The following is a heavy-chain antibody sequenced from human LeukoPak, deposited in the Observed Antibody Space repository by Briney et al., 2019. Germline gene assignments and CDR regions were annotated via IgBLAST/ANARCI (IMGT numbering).Heavy chain of an antibody. CDR2: IIPSLTIR. CDR1: GGTFTSYA. V-gene: IGHV1-69*04. CDR3: AGDGSSGLNAD. Sequence: GASVKVSCKSSGGTFTSYAISWVRQAPGQGLEWMGRIIPSLTIRNYAQKFQGRVTITAVKSTSTVYMEVNSLRFDDTAVYYCAGDGSSGLNADWGQGTLVTVSS. J-gene: IGHJ4*02. D-gene: IGHD3-22*01.